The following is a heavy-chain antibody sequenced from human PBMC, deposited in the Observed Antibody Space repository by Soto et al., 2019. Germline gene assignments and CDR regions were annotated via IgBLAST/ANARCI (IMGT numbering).Heavy chain of an antibody. V-gene: IGHV4-59*01. CDR2: IYYTGST. Sequence: SETLSLTCTVSGGSISSYYWSWIRQPPGKGLEWIGYIYYTGSTNYNPSLKSRVTISVDTSKKQFSLKLSSVTAADTAVYYCARGRRRDGYTHLSENWGQGTLVTVSS. D-gene: IGHD5-12*01. CDR3: ARGRRRDGYTHLSEN. CDR1: GGSISSYY. J-gene: IGHJ4*02.